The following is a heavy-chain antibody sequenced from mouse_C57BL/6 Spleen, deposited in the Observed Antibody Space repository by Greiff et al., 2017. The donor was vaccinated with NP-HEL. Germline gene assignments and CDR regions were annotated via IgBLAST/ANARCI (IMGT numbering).Heavy chain of an antibody. CDR1: GFSLTSYG. CDR3: ARKSNYRRGYAMDY. CDR2: IWSGGST. Sequence: VQLVESGPGLVQPSQSLSITCTVSGFSLTSYGVHWVRQSPGKGLEWLGVIWSGGSTDYNAAFISRLSISKDNSKSQVFFKMNSLQADDTAIYYCARKSNYRRGYAMDYWGQGTSVTVSS. J-gene: IGHJ4*01. V-gene: IGHV2-2*01. D-gene: IGHD2-5*01.